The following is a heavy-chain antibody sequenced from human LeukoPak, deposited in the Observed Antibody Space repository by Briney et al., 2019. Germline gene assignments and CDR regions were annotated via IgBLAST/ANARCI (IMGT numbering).Heavy chain of an antibody. CDR3: ARDPAMVRGVKYYFDY. CDR1: GFTFSSYW. D-gene: IGHD3-10*01. Sequence: PGGSLRLSCVASGFTFSSYWMSWVRQAPGKGLEWVANIKQDGSEKYYVDSVKGRFTISRDNAKNSLYLQMNSLRAEDTAVYYCARDPAMVRGVKYYFDYWGQGTLVTASA. J-gene: IGHJ4*02. CDR2: IKQDGSEK. V-gene: IGHV3-7*01.